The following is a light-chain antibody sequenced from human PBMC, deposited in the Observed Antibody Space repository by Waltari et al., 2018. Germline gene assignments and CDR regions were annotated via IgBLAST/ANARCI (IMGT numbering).Light chain of an antibody. CDR1: TSAVGFYDR. CDR2: EFT. CDR3: CSYAGSNTRV. V-gene: IGLV2-23*02. Sequence: SALTQPASVSGSPGQSITIPCTGSTSAVGFYDRVSWYQHHPGKAPKLLIHEFTKRPSCVSNHFPGSKSSNTASLTISGLQAEDEGDYFGCSYAGSNTRVFGGGTKLTVL. J-gene: IGLJ2*01.